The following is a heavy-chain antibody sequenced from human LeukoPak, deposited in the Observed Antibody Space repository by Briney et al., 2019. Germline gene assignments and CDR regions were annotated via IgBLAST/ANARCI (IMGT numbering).Heavy chain of an antibody. CDR2: IYYSGTT. J-gene: IGHJ3*02. V-gene: IGHV4-31*03. CDR1: GGSISSGGYY. CDR3: ARGGYYYDSSGPHDAFDI. Sequence: PSETLSLTCTVSGGSISSGGYYWSWIRQHPGKGLEWIGYIYYSGTTYYNPSLKSRVTISLDTSKNQFSLRLSSVTAADTAVYYCARGGYYYDSSGPHDAFDIWGQGTMVTVSS. D-gene: IGHD3-22*01.